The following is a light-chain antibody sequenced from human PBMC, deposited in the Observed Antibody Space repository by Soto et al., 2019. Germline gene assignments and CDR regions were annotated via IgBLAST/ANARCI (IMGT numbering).Light chain of an antibody. J-gene: IGKJ4*01. CDR1: QSVSSY. CDR3: QQRSNWPPLT. CDR2: DAS. V-gene: IGKV3-11*01. Sequence: EIVLTQSPATLSLSPGERATLSCMASQSVSSYLAWYQQKPGQAPRLLIYDASNTATGIPASFSGSGSGTDFTLTISSLEPEDFAVYYCQQRSNWPPLTCGGGTKVEI.